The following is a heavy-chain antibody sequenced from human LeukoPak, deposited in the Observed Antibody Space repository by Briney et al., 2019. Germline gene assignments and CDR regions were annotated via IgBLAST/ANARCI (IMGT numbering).Heavy chain of an antibody. D-gene: IGHD4-17*01. V-gene: IGHV3-21*01. J-gene: IGHJ4*02. CDR2: ITGSGGNT. CDR3: ARAWDDYGDYYFDY. CDR1: GFXFTSYG. Sequence: GGPLRHSCEASGFXFTSYGMSWVRQAPGKGLEWVSTITGSGGNTYYADSVKGRFTISRDNAKNSLYLQMNSLRAEDTAVYYCARAWDDYGDYYFDYWGQGTLVTVSS.